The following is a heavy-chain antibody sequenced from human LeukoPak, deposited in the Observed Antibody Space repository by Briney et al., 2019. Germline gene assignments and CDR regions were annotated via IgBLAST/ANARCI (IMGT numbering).Heavy chain of an antibody. CDR1: GFTFSTYG. CDR3: ARDANYYFDY. CDR2: IWYDGSNK. J-gene: IGHJ4*02. Sequence: GGSLRLSCVASGFTFSTYGMHWVRQAPGKGLEWVAVIWYDGSNKYYADSVEGRFAISRDSSKNTLYLQMNSLRDEDTAVYYCARDANYYFDYWGQGTLVTVSS. D-gene: IGHD1-7*01. V-gene: IGHV3-33*01.